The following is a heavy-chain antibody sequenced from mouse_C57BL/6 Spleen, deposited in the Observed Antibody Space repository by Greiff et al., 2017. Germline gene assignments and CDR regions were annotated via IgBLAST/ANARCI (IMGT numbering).Heavy chain of an antibody. CDR3: TRQGRRGGWYFDV. CDR1: GFTFSSYA. CDR2: ISSGGDYI. V-gene: IGHV5-9-1*02. Sequence: EVQRVESGEGLVKPGGSLKLSCAASGFTFSSYAMSWVRQTPEKRLEWVAYISSGGDYIYYADTVKGRFTISRDNARNTLYLQMSSLKSEDTAMYYCTRQGRRGGWYFDVWGTGTTVTVSS. J-gene: IGHJ1*03.